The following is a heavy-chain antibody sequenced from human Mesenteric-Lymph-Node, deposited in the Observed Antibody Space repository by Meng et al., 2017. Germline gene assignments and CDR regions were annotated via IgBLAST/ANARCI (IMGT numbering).Heavy chain of an antibody. CDR2: INPNSGGT. J-gene: IGHJ6*02. CDR1: GYTFTGYY. CDR3: ARERSTGDGGDYYYYGMDV. Sequence: ASVKVSCKASGYTFTGYYMHWVRQAPRQGLEWMGRINPNSGGTNYAQKFQGRVTMTRDTSISTAYMELSRLRSDATAVYYCARERSTGDGGDYYYYGMDVWGQGTTVTVSS. D-gene: IGHD7-27*01. V-gene: IGHV1-2*06.